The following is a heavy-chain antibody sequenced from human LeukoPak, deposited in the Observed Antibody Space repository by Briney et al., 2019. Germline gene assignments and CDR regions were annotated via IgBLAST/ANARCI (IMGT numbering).Heavy chain of an antibody. J-gene: IGHJ6*02. CDR3: AKDAQAYYYYGMDV. CDR1: GFTVSSNY. Sequence: GGSLRLSCAASGFTVSSNYMSWVRQAPGKGLEWVAVISYDGSNKYYADSVKGRFTISRDNSKNTLYLQMNSLRAEDTAVYYCAKDAQAYYYYGMDVWGQGTTVTVSS. CDR2: ISYDGSNK. V-gene: IGHV3-30*18.